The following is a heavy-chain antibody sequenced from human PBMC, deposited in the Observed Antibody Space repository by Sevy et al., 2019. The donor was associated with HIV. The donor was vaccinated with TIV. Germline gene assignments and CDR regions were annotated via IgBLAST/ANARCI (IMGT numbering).Heavy chain of an antibody. D-gene: IGHD3-10*01. Sequence: ASVKVSCKASGYTFTSYAMHWVRQAPGQRLEWMGWINAGNGNTKYSQKFQGRVTITRDTSASTAYMELSSLRSEDTAVYYCARTLGGSGSYYGNTNYYYYYYGIDVWGQGTTVTVSS. J-gene: IGHJ6*02. CDR3: ARTLGGSGSYYGNTNYYYYYYGIDV. CDR1: GYTFTSYA. CDR2: INAGNGNT. V-gene: IGHV1-3*01.